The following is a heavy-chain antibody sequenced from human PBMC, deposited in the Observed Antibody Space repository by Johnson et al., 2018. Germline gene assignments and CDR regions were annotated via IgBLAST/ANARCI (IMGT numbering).Heavy chain of an antibody. CDR1: GFTFSTYW. CDR3: GRADSKYGSGGVDV. J-gene: IGHJ6*02. D-gene: IGHD3-10*01. Sequence: EVQLVETGGGLVQPGGSLRLSCAASGFTFSTYWMHWVRQAPGKGLVWVSRINGDGSTTNYADSVKGRFTISRDNAKNTLYLQLNSLRAEDTAVDYCGRADSKYGSGGVDVWGQGTTVTV. CDR2: INGDGSTT. V-gene: IGHV3-74*02.